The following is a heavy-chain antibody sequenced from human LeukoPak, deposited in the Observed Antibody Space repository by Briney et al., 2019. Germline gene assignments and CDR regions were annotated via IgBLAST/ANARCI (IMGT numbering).Heavy chain of an antibody. CDR3: ARKASGYFFYFDF. J-gene: IGHJ4*02. D-gene: IGHD3-9*01. Sequence: PSETLSLTCAVDGGSFRGYSWTWIRQPPGKGLEWIGEINHSGSTNYNPSLKSRVTVSVDTSNNQFSLKLTSVTAADTAVYYCARKASGYFFYFDFWGRGPLVTVSS. CDR1: GGSFRGYS. V-gene: IGHV4-34*01. CDR2: INHSGST.